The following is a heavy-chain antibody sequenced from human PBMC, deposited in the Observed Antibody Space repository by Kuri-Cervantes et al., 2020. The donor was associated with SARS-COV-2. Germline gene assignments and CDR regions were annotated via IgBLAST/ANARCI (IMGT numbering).Heavy chain of an antibody. Sequence: SCTVSGGSISSGGYYWSWIRQPPGKGLEWIGYIYHSGSTYYNPSLKIRVTISVDTSKNQFSLKLSSVTAADTAVYYCARGPAHDFWSGYRFDYWCRGTLVTVSS. CDR3: ARGPAHDFWSGYRFDY. V-gene: IGHV4-30-2*01. J-gene: IGHJ4*02. D-gene: IGHD3-3*01. CDR2: IYHSGST. CDR1: GGSISSGGYY.